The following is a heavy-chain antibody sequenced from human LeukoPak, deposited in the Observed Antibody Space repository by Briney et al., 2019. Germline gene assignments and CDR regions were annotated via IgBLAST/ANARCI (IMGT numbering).Heavy chain of an antibody. CDR3: ARAAVAGTVPFDY. J-gene: IGHJ4*02. CDR2: INPNSGGT. Sequence: ASVKVSCKASGYTFTGYYMHWVRQAPGQGLEWMGWINPNSGGTNYAQKFQGRVTMTRDTSISTAYMELSRLRSDDTAVYYCARAAVAGTVPFDYWGQGTLVTVSS. D-gene: IGHD6-19*01. CDR1: GYTFTGYY. V-gene: IGHV1-2*02.